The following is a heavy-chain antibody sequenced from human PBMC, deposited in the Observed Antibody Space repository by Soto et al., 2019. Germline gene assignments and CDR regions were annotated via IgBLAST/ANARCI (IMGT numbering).Heavy chain of an antibody. Sequence: EVQLVESGGGLVKPGGSLRLSCVVSGVSFSDYSMNWVRQAPGKGLEWVALISGSSSYIYYADSVKGLFTISRDNAKNDLFLQMDSLRVEDTAVYYCARSGEILQTFDSWGQGTLVTVSS. CDR2: ISGSSSYI. J-gene: IGHJ4*02. V-gene: IGHV3-21*06. CDR3: ARSGEILQTFDS. D-gene: IGHD1-26*01. CDR1: GVSFSDYS.